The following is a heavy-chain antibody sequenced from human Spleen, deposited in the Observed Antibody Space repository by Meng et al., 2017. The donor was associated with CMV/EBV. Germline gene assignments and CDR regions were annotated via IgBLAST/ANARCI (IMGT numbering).Heavy chain of an antibody. CDR2: ISRSGSNM. J-gene: IGHJ6*02. V-gene: IGHV3-11*04. CDR3: ARDTSGSYIYYYYGMDV. Sequence: GESLKISCAASGFNFSDYYMSWIRQAPGKGLEWVAYISRSGSNMYYADSMKGRFTISTDNAKNSLYLQMNSLRAEDTAVYYCARDTSGSYIYYYYGMDVWGQGTTVTVSS. CDR1: GFNFSDYY. D-gene: IGHD1-26*01.